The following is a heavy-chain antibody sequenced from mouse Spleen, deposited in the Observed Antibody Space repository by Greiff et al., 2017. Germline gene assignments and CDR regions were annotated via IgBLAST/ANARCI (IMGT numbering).Heavy chain of an antibody. CDR2: IRNKANGYTT. V-gene: IGHV7-3*01. CDR1: GFTFTDYY. J-gene: IGHJ2*01. Sequence: DVMLVESGGGLVQPGGSLSLSCAASGFTFTDYYMSWVRQPPGKALEWLGFIRNKANGYTTEYSASVKGRFTISRDNSQSILYLQMNALRAEDSATYYCARYHYGSSYKDYWGQGTTLTVSS. CDR3: ARYHYGSSYKDY. D-gene: IGHD1-1*01.